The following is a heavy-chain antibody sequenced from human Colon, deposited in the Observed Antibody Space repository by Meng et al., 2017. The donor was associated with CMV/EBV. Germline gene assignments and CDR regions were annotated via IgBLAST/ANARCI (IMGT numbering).Heavy chain of an antibody. CDR1: GGTFSSYA. CDR2: IIPIFGTA. D-gene: IGHD2-2*02. Sequence: SVKVSCKASGGTFSSYAISWVRQAPGQGLEWMGGIIPIFGTANYAQKFQGRVTITTDESTSTAYMELSSLRSEDTAVYYCARDREGYQLLYGMDVWGQGTTVTVSS. J-gene: IGHJ6*02. CDR3: ARDREGYQLLYGMDV. V-gene: IGHV1-69*05.